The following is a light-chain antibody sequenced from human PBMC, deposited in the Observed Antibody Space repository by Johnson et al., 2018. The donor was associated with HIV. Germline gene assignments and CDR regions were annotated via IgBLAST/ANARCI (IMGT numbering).Light chain of an antibody. CDR3: GTWDTSLSSPYV. CDR2: DNN. Sequence: QSVLTQPPSVSAAPGQKVTISCSGSSSNIGNNYVSWYQQLPGTAPKLLISDNNKRPSGIPDRFSGSKSGTSATLVISGLHTGAEADYYCGTWDTSLSSPYVFGTVTKVTVL. CDR1: SSNIGNNY. V-gene: IGLV1-51*01. J-gene: IGLJ1*01.